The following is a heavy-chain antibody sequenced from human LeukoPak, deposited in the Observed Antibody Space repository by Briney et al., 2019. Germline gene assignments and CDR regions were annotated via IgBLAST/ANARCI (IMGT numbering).Heavy chain of an antibody. D-gene: IGHD5-12*01. CDR3: ARDRRSGYSGYDDGEYYFDY. V-gene: IGHV1-18*01. J-gene: IGHJ4*02. CDR2: ISAYNGNT. Sequence: ASVTVSCKASGYTFTSYGISWVRQAPGQGGEGMGWISAYNGNTNYAQKLQGRVTMTTDTSTSTAYMELRSLRSDDTAVYYCARDRRSGYSGYDDGEYYFDYWGQGTLVTVSS. CDR1: GYTFTSYG.